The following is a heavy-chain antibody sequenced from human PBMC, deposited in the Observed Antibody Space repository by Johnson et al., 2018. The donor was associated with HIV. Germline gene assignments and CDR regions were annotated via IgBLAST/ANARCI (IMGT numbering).Heavy chain of an antibody. J-gene: IGHJ3*02. CDR2: IYSGGTT. Sequence: VQLVQSGGGLIQPGGSLRLSCAASGFTVSSNYMSWVRQAPGKGLEWVSVIYSGGTTYYADSVNGRFTISRDNSKNTLYLQMNSLRAEDTALYYCARACRDGYTCDAFDIWGQGTMVTVPS. CDR3: ARACRDGYTCDAFDI. D-gene: IGHD5-24*01. V-gene: IGHV3-53*01. CDR1: GFTVSSNY.